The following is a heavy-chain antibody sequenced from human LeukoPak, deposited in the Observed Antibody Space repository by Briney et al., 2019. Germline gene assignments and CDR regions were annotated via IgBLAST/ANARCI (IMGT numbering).Heavy chain of an antibody. J-gene: IGHJ3*01. CDR1: GFMFSSYA. V-gene: IGHV3-23*01. CDR2: INGGST. Sequence: GGSLRLSCAATGFMFSSYAMSWVRQAPGKGLEWVSVINGGSTYYADSVKGRFTTSRDNSKNTLFLQMNSLRAEDTAVYYCAKDRSCTGSSCNVGSWGQGTMVTVSS. D-gene: IGHD2-2*01. CDR3: AKDRSCTGSSCNVGS.